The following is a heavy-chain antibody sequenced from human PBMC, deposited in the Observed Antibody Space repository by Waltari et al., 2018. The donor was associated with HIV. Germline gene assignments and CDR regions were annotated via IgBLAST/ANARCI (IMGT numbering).Heavy chain of an antibody. CDR3: ASRVGATRLDWFDP. CDR1: GGSISSSSYY. V-gene: IGHV4-39*07. D-gene: IGHD1-26*01. J-gene: IGHJ5*02. Sequence: QLQLQESGPGLVKPSETLSLTCTVSGGSISSSSYYWGWIRQPPGKGLEWIGSIYYSGSTYYNPSLKSRVTISVDTSKNQFSLKLSSVTAADTAVYYCASRVGATRLDWFDPWGQGTLVTVSS. CDR2: IYYSGST.